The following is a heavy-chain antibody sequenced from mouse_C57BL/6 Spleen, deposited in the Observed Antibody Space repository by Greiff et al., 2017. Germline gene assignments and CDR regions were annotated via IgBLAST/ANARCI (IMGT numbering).Heavy chain of an antibody. J-gene: IGHJ2*01. Sequence: QVQLQQPGAELVKPGASVKLSCKASGYTFTSYWMHWVKQRPGQGLEWIGMIHPNSGSTNYNEKFKGKATLTVDKSSSTAYLQLSSLTSEDAAVYYCAGAKRGDFDYWGQGTTLTVSS. CDR1: GYTFTSYW. CDR2: IHPNSGST. CDR3: AGAKRGDFDY. V-gene: IGHV1-64*01. D-gene: IGHD1-3*01.